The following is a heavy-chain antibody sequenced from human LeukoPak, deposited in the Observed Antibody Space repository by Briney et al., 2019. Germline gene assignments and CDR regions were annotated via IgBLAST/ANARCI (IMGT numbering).Heavy chain of an antibody. CDR1: GYTFTSYG. D-gene: IGHD3-16*01. J-gene: IGHJ5*02. CDR2: ISVYNGNT. CDR3: ARDTDDYVWGST. Sequence: GASVKVSCKASGYTFTSYGIRWVRQAPGQGLEWMGWISVYNGNTNYAQKLQGRVTMTTDTSTSTAYMELRSLRSDDTAVYYCARDTDDYVWGSTWGQGTLVTVSS. V-gene: IGHV1-18*01.